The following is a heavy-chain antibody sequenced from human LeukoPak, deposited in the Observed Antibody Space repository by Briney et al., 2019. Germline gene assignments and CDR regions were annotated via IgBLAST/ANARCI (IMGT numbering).Heavy chain of an antibody. D-gene: IGHD3-22*01. Sequence: SETLSLTCAVYGGSFSGYYWSWIRQPPGKGLEWIGEINHSGSTNYNPSLKSRVTISVDTSKNQFSLKLSSVTAADTAVYYCERFPSVVVTVPWGQGTLVTVSS. V-gene: IGHV4-34*01. J-gene: IGHJ5*02. CDR3: ERFPSVVVTVP. CDR2: INHSGST. CDR1: GGSFSGYY.